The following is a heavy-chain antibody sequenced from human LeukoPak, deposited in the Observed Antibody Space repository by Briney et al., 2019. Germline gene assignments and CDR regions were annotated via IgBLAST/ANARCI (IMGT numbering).Heavy chain of an antibody. V-gene: IGHV1-69*01. J-gene: IGHJ5*02. D-gene: IGHD2-21*01. CDR2: IIPIFGTA. Sequence: SVKVSCKASGGTFSSYAISWVRQAPGQGLEWMGGIIPIFGTANYAQKFQGRVTITADESTSTAYMELSSLRSEDTAVYYCARDYGPYPGCSWFDPWGQGTLVTVSS. CDR1: GGTFSSYA. CDR3: ARDYGPYPGCSWFDP.